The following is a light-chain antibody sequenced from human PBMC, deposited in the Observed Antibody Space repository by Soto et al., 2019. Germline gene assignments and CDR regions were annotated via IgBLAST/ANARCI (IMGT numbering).Light chain of an antibody. V-gene: IGKV3-20*01. CDR3: QQYGSSPPSVT. CDR1: QSVIIAY. Sequence: EIVLTHSPGTLSLSPVDRFPLSVSSSQSVIIAYLAWYQQKRGQAPRLLIYGASNRATGIPDRFSGSGSGTDFTLTISRLEPEDFAVYYCQQYGSSPPSVTFGKGPRREIK. J-gene: IGKJ5*01. CDR2: GAS.